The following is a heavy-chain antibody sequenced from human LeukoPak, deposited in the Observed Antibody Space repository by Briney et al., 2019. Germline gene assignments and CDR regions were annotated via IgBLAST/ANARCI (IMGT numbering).Heavy chain of an antibody. CDR3: AKGDGIAAAGTQDY. J-gene: IGHJ4*02. CDR1: GFTFDDYA. D-gene: IGHD6-13*01. V-gene: IGHV3-9*01. CDR2: ISWNSGSI. Sequence: LPGGSLRLPCAASGFTFDDYAMHWVRQAPGKGLEWVSGISWNSGSIGYADSVKGRFTISRDNAKNSLYLQMNSLRAEDTALYYCAKGDGIAAAGTQDYWGQGTLVTVSS.